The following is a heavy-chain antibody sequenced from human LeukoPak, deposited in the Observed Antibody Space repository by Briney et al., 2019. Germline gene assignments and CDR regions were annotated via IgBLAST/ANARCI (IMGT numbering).Heavy chain of an antibody. D-gene: IGHD2-15*01. CDR2: IKSDGSST. J-gene: IGHJ4*02. CDR1: GFTFDDYG. CDR3: ARVVVAAMYYFDY. Sequence: GGSLRLSCAASGFTFDDYGMSWVRQAPGKGPVWVSRIKSDGSSTTYADSVKGRFTISRDNAKNTLYLQMNSLRVEDTAVYYCARVVVAAMYYFDYWGQGTLVTVSS. V-gene: IGHV3-74*01.